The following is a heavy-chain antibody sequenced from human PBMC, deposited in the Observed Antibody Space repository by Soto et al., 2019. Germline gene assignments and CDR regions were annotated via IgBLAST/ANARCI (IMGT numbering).Heavy chain of an antibody. V-gene: IGHV1-18*01. D-gene: IGHD3-9*01. CDR2: ISTYKGNT. CDR1: RYTLTSYG. Sequence: ASVQVSHMRSRYTLTSYGILRVHQPPRQELEGMGWISTYKGNTNYQQKLQGRVTMTTDTSTSTVYMELRSLRSDDRAVYYCARLQLVYNILDGYSSTYYYGMDVWGQGTTVTVSS. J-gene: IGHJ6*02. CDR3: ARLQLVYNILDGYSSTYYYGMDV.